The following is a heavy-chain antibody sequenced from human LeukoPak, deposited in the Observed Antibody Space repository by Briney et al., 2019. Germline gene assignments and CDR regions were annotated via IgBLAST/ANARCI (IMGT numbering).Heavy chain of an antibody. D-gene: IGHD4-23*01. Sequence: SETLSLTCTVSGYSISSGYYWGWIGPPPGKGLEWIGEINHSGSTNYNPSLKSRVTTSVDTSKNQCSLKLSSVTAADTAVYYCVRVDTGGNYFDYWGQGTLVTVSS. V-gene: IGHV4-38-2*02. CDR2: INHSGST. CDR3: VRVDTGGNYFDY. CDR1: GYSISSGYY. J-gene: IGHJ4*02.